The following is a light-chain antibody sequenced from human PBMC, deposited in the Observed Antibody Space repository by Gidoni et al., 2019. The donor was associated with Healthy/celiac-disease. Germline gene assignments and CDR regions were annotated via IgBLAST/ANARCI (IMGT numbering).Light chain of an antibody. CDR2: DAS. CDR3: QQRSG. V-gene: IGKV3-11*01. CDR1: QSVSSY. J-gene: IGKJ3*01. Sequence: EIVLTQSPATLSLSPGERATLSCRASQSVSSYLAWYQQKPGQAPRLLIYDASNRATGIPARFSGSGSGTDFTLTIGSLEPEDFAVYYCQQRSGFXPXTKVDIK.